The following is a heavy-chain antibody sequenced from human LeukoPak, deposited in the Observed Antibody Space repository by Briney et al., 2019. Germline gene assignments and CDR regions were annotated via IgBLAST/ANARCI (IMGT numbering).Heavy chain of an antibody. Sequence: GGSLRLSCAASGFTFSSYSMSWVRQAPGKGLEWVSSISSSSTYRYYAASVRGRFTISRDNAKNSLYLQMNSLRAEDTALYYCARGRYSGSYLLDYWGQGTLVTVSS. CDR1: GFTFSSYS. D-gene: IGHD1-26*01. CDR3: ARGRYSGSYLLDY. J-gene: IGHJ4*02. CDR2: ISSSSTYR. V-gene: IGHV3-21*01.